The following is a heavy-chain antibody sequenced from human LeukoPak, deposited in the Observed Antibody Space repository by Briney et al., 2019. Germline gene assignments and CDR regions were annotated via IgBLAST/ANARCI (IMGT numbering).Heavy chain of an antibody. Sequence: SETLSLTCTVSGYSISSGYYWGWIRQPPGKGLEWIGSIYHSGSTYYNPSLKSRVTISVDTSKNQFSLKLSSVTAADTAVYYCARDYYDSSGYVYLGAFDIWGQGTMVTVSS. V-gene: IGHV4-38-2*02. CDR3: ARDYYDSSGYVYLGAFDI. J-gene: IGHJ3*02. CDR2: IYHSGST. CDR1: GYSISSGYY. D-gene: IGHD3-22*01.